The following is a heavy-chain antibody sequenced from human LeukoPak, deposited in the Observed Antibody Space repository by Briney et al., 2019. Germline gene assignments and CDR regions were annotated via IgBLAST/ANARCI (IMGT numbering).Heavy chain of an antibody. Sequence: AGGSLRLSCAAPGFTFGTYAMSWVRQAPGTGLEWVSGISGSGGSTYYADSVKGRFTISRDNSKNTLYLQMNSLRAEDTAVYYCAKYSWGAVAAPFDYWGQGTLVTVSS. V-gene: IGHV3-23*01. CDR3: AKYSWGAVAAPFDY. J-gene: IGHJ4*02. D-gene: IGHD6-19*01. CDR2: ISGSGGST. CDR1: GFTFGTYA.